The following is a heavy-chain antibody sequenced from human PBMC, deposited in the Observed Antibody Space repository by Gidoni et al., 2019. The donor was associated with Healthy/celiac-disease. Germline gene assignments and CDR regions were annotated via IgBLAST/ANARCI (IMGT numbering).Heavy chain of an antibody. CDR1: GGPFSSYA. J-gene: IGHJ4*02. CDR3: ARDGAHDYGDSANDY. Sequence: QVQLVQSGAAVKTPGSSVKVSCQASGGPFSSYAISWVRQAPGQGLEWMGGIIPIFGTANYAQKFQGRVTITADESTSTAYMELSSLRSEDTAVYYCARDGAHDYGDSANDYWGQGTLVTVSS. V-gene: IGHV1-69*01. D-gene: IGHD4-17*01. CDR2: IIPIFGTA.